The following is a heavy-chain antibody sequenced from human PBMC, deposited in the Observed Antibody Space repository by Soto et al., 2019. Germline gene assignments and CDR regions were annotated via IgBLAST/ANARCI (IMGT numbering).Heavy chain of an antibody. CDR3: ARGGYCGGDGSDWYFDL. Sequence: HVQLVDSGVGVVQPGSSLRLSCAASGVTFSTSGMHWVRQAPGKALERVAVIWYDGINKYYADSVKGRLPISRDNSKNPLELPMNGLRSKDTTLYYCARGGYCGGDGSDWYFDLCGRGTLVIVSS. CDR2: IWYDGINK. CDR1: GVTFSTSG. D-gene: IGHD2-21*02. V-gene: IGHV3-33*01. J-gene: IGHJ2*01.